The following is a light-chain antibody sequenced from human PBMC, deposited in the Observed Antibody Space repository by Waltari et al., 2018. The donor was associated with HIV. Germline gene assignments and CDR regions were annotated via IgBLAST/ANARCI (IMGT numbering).Light chain of an antibody. Sequence: QSVLTQPPSVSGAPGQRVTISCTGSSPHIGAGYDVHWYEQLPGAAPKLLIYGNRHRLSGVPDRFSGSKSGTSASLAITGLQAEDEADYYCQSYDSALSGWVFGGGTKLTVL. CDR2: GNR. J-gene: IGLJ3*02. CDR1: SPHIGAGYD. V-gene: IGLV1-40*01. CDR3: QSYDSALSGWV.